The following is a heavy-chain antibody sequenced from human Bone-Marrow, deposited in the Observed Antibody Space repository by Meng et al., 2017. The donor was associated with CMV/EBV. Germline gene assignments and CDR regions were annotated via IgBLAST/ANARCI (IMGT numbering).Heavy chain of an antibody. CDR1: GFTFSSSW. CDR3: ARVYADSNGMAV. J-gene: IGHJ6*02. Sequence: GGSLRLSCAASGFTFSSSWMHWVCQAPEKGLEWVADIKCDGSEKYYVDSVKGRLTISRDNAKNSLYLQVNSLRAEDTAVYYCARVYADSNGMAVWGQGPTVTFSS. V-gene: IGHV3-52*01. CDR2: IKCDGSEK. D-gene: IGHD4-17*01.